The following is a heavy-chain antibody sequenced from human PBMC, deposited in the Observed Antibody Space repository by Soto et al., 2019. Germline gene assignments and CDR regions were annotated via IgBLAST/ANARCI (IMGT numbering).Heavy chain of an antibody. CDR3: ARSSGITIFGVAPDAFDI. V-gene: IGHV5-51*01. CDR2: IYPGDSDT. J-gene: IGHJ3*02. Sequence: GESLKISCKGSGYSFTSYWIGWVRQMPGKGLEWMGIIYPGDSDTRYSPSFQGQVTISADKSISTAYLQWSSLKASDTAMYYCARSSGITIFGVAPDAFDIWGQGTMVTVSS. CDR1: GYSFTSYW. D-gene: IGHD3-3*01.